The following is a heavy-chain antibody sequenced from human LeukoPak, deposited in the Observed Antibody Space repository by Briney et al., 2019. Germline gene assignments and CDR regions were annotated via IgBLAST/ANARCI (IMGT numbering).Heavy chain of an antibody. V-gene: IGHV4-59*08. Sequence: PSETLSLTCSVSGGSLSGYYWSWPRQPPGKGLQWIGYMYDTGHTMYNSTLKSRVTMSLDTSKNQFSLRLSSLTAADTAVYYRARHPFATPFDYWGPGTLVTVSS. J-gene: IGHJ4*02. CDR2: MYDTGHT. CDR3: ARHPFATPFDY. D-gene: IGHD2-15*01. CDR1: GGSLSGYY.